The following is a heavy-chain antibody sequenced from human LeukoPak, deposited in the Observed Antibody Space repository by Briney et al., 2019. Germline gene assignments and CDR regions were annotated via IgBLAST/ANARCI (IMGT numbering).Heavy chain of an antibody. J-gene: IGHJ1*01. D-gene: IGHD3-22*01. V-gene: IGHV3-53*01. Sequence: HSGGSLRLSCAASGFTVSSNYMSWVRQAPGKGLEWVSVIYSGGSTYYADSVKGRFTISRDNSKNTLYLQMNSLRAEDTAVYYCAREDSHDSSGYWPYFQHWGQGTLVTVSS. CDR3: AREDSHDSSGYWPYFQH. CDR1: GFTVSSNY. CDR2: IYSGGST.